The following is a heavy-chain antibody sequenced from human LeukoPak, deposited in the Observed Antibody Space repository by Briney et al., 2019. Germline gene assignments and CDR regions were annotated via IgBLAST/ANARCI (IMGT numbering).Heavy chain of an antibody. V-gene: IGHV3-23*01. Sequence: GGSLRLSCAASGFTFSDYYMSWIRQAPGKGLEWVSAISGSGGSTYYADSVKGRFTISRDNSKNTLYLQMNSLRAEDTAVYYCAKAEQWLPNGAFDIWGQGTMVTVSS. J-gene: IGHJ3*02. CDR2: ISGSGGST. CDR1: GFTFSDYY. D-gene: IGHD6-19*01. CDR3: AKAEQWLPNGAFDI.